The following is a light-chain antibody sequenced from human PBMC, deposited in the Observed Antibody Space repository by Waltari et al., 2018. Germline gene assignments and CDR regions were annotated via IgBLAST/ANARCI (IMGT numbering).Light chain of an antibody. Sequence: EMTQSPDSLPVSLGERATINCKSSQSVLYNFNNKNYLAWFQLKPGQPPKLLIRWASTREPGVPDRFSGSGSGTDFTLTISSLRTEDVAVYYCQQYLTLPYSFGQGTKLEIK. CDR1: QSVLYNFNNKNY. V-gene: IGKV4-1*01. CDR3: QQYLTLPYS. J-gene: IGKJ2*03. CDR2: WAS.